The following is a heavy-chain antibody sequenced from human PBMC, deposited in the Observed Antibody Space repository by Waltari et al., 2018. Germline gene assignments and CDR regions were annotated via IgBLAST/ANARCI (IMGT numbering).Heavy chain of an antibody. CDR1: DGSISSYY. CDR3: ARGGSSGYYYYGMDV. CDR2: IYYSGST. D-gene: IGHD6-25*01. Sequence: QLQLQESGPVLVKPSETLSLTCTVSDGSISSYYWSLIRQPPGKGLEWSGYIYYSGSTNYNPCLKSRGHISVEAYKNKFSLKLRWVSAADTAVYYYARGGSSGYYYYGMDVWGQGTTVTVSS. J-gene: IGHJ6*02. V-gene: IGHV4-59*13.